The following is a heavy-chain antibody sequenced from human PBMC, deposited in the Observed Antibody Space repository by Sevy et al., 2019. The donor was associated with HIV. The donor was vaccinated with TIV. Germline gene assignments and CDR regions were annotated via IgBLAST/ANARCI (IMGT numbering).Heavy chain of an antibody. CDR2: IKQDGSEK. Sequence: GGSLRLSCVASGFTFSNNWMTWVRQAPGKGLQWVANIKQDGSEKYFVDSVKGRFTISRDNAKNSLYLQTSSLRVEDTAVYYCARGIFGSGSRLGLGYWGQGTLVTVSS. D-gene: IGHD3-10*01. CDR1: GFTFSNNW. CDR3: ARGIFGSGSRLGLGY. J-gene: IGHJ4*02. V-gene: IGHV3-7*01.